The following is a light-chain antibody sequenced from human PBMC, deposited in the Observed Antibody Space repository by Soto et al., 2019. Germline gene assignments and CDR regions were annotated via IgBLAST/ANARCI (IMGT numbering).Light chain of an antibody. V-gene: IGLV8-61*01. CDR1: SGSVSTSSY. CDR2: STN. CDR3: VLDMGSGIYV. J-gene: IGLJ2*01. Sequence: QAVVTQEPSFSVSPGGTVTLTCGLSSGSVSTSSYPSWYQQTPGQAPRTLIYSTNTRSSGVPDRFSGSILGNKAALTITGAQADEESDYYWVLDMGSGIYVFGGGTKLTV.